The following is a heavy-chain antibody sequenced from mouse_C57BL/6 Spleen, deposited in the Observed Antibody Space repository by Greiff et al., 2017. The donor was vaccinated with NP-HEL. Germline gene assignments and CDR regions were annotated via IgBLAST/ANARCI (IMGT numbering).Heavy chain of an antibody. D-gene: IGHD1-1*01. CDR3: ARSHYYGSSYDWFAY. CDR2: IRNKANGYTT. V-gene: IGHV7-3*01. J-gene: IGHJ3*01. Sequence: EVKLMESGGGLVQPGGSLSLSCAASGFTFTDYYMSWVRQPPGKALEWLGFIRNKANGYTTEYSASVKGRFTISRDNSQSILYLQMNALRAEDSATYYCARSHYYGSSYDWFAYWGQGTLVTVSA. CDR1: GFTFTDYY.